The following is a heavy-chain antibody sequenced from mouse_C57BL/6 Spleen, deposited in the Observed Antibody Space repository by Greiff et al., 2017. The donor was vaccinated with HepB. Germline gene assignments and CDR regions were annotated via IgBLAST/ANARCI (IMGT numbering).Heavy chain of an antibody. J-gene: IGHJ4*01. D-gene: IGHD2-2*01. V-gene: IGHV5-17*01. CDR2: ISSGSSTI. CDR3: ARRGYDGGVYAMDY. Sequence: EVQRVESGGGLVKPGGSLKLSCAASGFTFSDYGMHWVRQAPEKGLEWVAYISSGSSTIYYADTVKGRFTISRDNAKNTLFLQMTSLRSEDTAMYYCARRGYDGGVYAMDYWGQGTSVTVSS. CDR1: GFTFSDYG.